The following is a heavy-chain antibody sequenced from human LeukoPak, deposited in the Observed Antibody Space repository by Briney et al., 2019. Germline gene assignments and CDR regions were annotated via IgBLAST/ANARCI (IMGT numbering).Heavy chain of an antibody. CDR1: GYSISSGYY. D-gene: IGHD3-22*01. CDR2: IYHSGST. J-gene: IGHJ4*02. Sequence: SETLSLTCTVSGYSISSGYYWGWIRQPPGKGLEWIGEIYHSGSTNYNPSLKSRVTISVDESKNQFSLKLSSVTAADTAVYYCARASVDYYDSSGYFIDYWGQGTLVTVSS. CDR3: ARASVDYYDSSGYFIDY. V-gene: IGHV4-38-2*02.